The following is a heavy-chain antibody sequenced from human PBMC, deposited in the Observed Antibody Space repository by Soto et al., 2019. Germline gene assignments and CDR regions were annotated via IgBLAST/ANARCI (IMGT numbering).Heavy chain of an antibody. CDR2: IWYDGSNK. D-gene: IGHD6-13*01. CDR3: ASWGSSSWFNWFDP. J-gene: IGHJ5*02. V-gene: IGHV3-33*01. Sequence: GGSLRLSCAASGFTFSSYGMHWVRQAPGKGLEWVAVIWYDGSNKYYADSVKGRFTISRDNSKNTLYLQMNSLRAEDTAVYYCASWGSSSWFNWFDPWGQGTLVTVSS. CDR1: GFTFSSYG.